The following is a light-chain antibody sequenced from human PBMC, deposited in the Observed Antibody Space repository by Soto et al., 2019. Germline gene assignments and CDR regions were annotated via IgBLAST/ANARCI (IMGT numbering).Light chain of an antibody. CDR2: GNT. CDR3: QSYDSSLSGSGI. Sequence: QLVLTQPPSVSGAPGQRVTISCTGSSSNIGAGHDVHWYQQLPGTAPKLLIYGNTNRPSGVPDRFSGSKSGTSASLAITGLQAEDEADYYCQSYDSSLSGSGIFGGGTKVTVL. J-gene: IGLJ2*01. CDR1: SSNIGAGHD. V-gene: IGLV1-40*01.